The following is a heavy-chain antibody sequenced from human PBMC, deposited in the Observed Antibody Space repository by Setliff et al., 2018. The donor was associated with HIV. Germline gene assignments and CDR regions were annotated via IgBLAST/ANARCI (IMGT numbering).Heavy chain of an antibody. CDR1: GGSISGSY. V-gene: IGHV4-59*08. CDR3: ARHYFDSGSPFNF. J-gene: IGHJ4*02. D-gene: IGHD3-10*01. Sequence: SSETLSLTCSVSGGSISGSYWSWIRQSPERRLEWIGYVYYTGSTHYNPSLKSRVSISVDTSENRFSLRLSSMTAADTAVYYCARHYFDSGSPFNFWGQGAPVTVSS. CDR2: VYYTGST.